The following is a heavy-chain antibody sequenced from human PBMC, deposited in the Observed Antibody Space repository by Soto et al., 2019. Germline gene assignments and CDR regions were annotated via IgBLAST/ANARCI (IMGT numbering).Heavy chain of an antibody. D-gene: IGHD2-2*02. CDR1: GFTFSSYG. J-gene: IGHJ5*02. CDR2: IWYDGSNK. CDR3: ARDGRIVVVPAAIWFDP. V-gene: IGHV3-33*01. Sequence: LRLSCAASGFTFSSYGMHWVRQAPGKGLEWVAVIWYDGSNKYYADSVKGRFTISRDNSKNTLYLQMNSLRAEDTAVYYCARDGRIVVVPAAIWFDPWGQGTLVTVSS.